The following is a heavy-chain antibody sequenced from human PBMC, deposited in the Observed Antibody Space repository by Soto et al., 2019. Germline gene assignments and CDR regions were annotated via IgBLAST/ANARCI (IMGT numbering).Heavy chain of an antibody. CDR2: INHSGST. J-gene: IGHJ4*02. Sequence: PSETLSLTCAVYGVSFSGYYWSWIRQPPGKGLEWIGEINHSGSTNYNPSLKSRVTISVDTSKNQFSLKLSSVTAADTAVYYCARGHKPTVTTVWGYFDYWGQGTLVTVSS. D-gene: IGHD4-4*01. V-gene: IGHV4-34*01. CDR3: ARGHKPTVTTVWGYFDY. CDR1: GVSFSGYY.